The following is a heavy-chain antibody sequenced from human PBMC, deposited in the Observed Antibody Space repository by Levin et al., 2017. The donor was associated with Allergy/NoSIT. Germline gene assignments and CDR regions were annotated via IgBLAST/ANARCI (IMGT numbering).Heavy chain of an antibody. CDR1: GGSISSSNW. D-gene: IGHD4-17*01. V-gene: IGHV4-4*02. CDR3: ARVAGVKDYGDYTEWAFDI. CDR2: IYHSGST. Sequence: SETLSLTCAVSGGSISSSNWWSWVRQPPGKGLEWIGEIYHSGSTNYNPSLKSRVTISVDKSKNQFSLKLSSVTAADTAVYYCARVAGVKDYGDYTEWAFDIWGQGTMVTVSS. J-gene: IGHJ3*02.